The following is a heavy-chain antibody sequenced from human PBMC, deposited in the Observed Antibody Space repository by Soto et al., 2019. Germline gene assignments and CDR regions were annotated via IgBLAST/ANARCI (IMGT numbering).Heavy chain of an antibody. CDR2: MYYTGGT. D-gene: IGHD3-10*01. Sequence: QVQLQESGPGLVKPSQTLSLTCTVSGDSITSGGYFWTWIRQHPGKALEWIGCMYYTGGTWYNPSLNSRVTISIDTSKNQFSLNLSSITAADTAVYFCARDLRGRGSGRFHPWGQGTLVTVSS. CDR1: GDSITSGGYF. J-gene: IGHJ5*02. CDR3: ARDLRGRGSGRFHP. V-gene: IGHV4-31*03.